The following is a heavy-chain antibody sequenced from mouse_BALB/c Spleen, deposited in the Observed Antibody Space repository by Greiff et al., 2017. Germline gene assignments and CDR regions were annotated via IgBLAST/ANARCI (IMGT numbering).Heavy chain of an antibody. CDR3: AGQWRGDGYDVENYAMDY. CDR1: GDPIPSGY. Sequence: EVKLQESGPSLVKPSQTLSLTCFVTGDPIPSGYWNWIRKFPGNKLEYKGYISYSGGTYYNPSLKSRNSITRDTSRNQYYLQLNSVTTEDTATYYGAGQWRGDGYDVENYAMDYWGQGTSVTVSS. J-gene: IGHJ4*01. CDR2: ISYSGGT. D-gene: IGHD2-2*01. V-gene: IGHV3-8*02.